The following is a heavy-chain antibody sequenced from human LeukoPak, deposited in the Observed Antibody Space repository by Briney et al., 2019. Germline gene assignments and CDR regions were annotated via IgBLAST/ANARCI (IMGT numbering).Heavy chain of an antibody. CDR1: GGSVSSGSYY. D-gene: IGHD3-10*01. V-gene: IGHV4-61*01. J-gene: IGHJ4*02. Sequence: SETLSLTCTVSGGSVSSGSYYWSWIRQPPGKGLEWIGYIYYSGSTNYNPSLKSRVTISVDTSKNQFSLKLSSVTAADTAVYYCARVREDYYGSGSYPFDCWGQGTLVTVSS. CDR2: IYYSGST. CDR3: ARVREDYYGSGSYPFDC.